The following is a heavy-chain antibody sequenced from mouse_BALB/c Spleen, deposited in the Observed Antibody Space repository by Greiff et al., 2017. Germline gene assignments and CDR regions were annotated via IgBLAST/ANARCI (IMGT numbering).Heavy chain of an antibody. D-gene: IGHD4-1*01. CDR1: GYTFTSYY. CDR3: TRSNWDDYFDY. J-gene: IGHJ2*01. CDR2: INPSNGGT. V-gene: IGHV1S81*02. Sequence: QVQLQQPGAELVKPGATVKLSCKASGYTFTSYYMYWVKQRPGQGLEWIGGINPSNGGTNFNEKFKSKATLTVDKSSSTAYMQLSSLTSEDSAVYYCTRSNWDDYFDYWGQGTTLTVSS.